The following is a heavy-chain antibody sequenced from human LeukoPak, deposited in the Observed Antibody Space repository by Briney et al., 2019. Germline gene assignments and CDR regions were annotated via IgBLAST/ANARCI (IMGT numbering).Heavy chain of an antibody. CDR3: ARDSGGAPATPTRIFDY. J-gene: IGHJ4*02. Sequence: GASVKVSCKASGYTFTSYYMHRVRQAPGQGLEWMGIINPSGGSTSYAQKFQGRVTMTRDTSTSTVYMELSSLRSEDTAVYYCARDSGGAPATPTRIFDYWGQGTLVTVSS. V-gene: IGHV1-46*01. CDR2: INPSGGST. D-gene: IGHD2-15*01. CDR1: GYTFTSYY.